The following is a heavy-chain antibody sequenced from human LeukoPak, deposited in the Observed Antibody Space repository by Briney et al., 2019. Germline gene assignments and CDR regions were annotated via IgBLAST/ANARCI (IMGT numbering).Heavy chain of an antibody. CDR2: IYYSGNT. V-gene: IGHV4-39*01. CDR1: GVSISSSNSY. CDR3: ARQTGSGLFILP. D-gene: IGHD3/OR15-3a*01. J-gene: IGHJ4*02. Sequence: SETQSLTCTVSGVSISSSNSYWGWIRQPPGKGLEWIGSIYYSGNTYYNASLKSQVSISIDTSKNQFSLRLTSVTAADTAAYYCARQTGSGLFILPGGQGTLVTVSS.